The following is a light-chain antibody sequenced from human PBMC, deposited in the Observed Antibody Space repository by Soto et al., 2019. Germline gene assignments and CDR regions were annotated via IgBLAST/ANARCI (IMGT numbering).Light chain of an antibody. V-gene: IGKV3-20*01. CDR1: QSISSSY. Sequence: EIVLTQSPGTLSLSPGERATLSCRASQSISSSYLAWYHQKPGQAPRLLIYGASSRATGIPDRFSGSGSGTDFTLTNSRLEPEDFAVYYCQQYGGSPPLTFGGGTRVEIK. J-gene: IGKJ4*01. CDR2: GAS. CDR3: QQYGGSPPLT.